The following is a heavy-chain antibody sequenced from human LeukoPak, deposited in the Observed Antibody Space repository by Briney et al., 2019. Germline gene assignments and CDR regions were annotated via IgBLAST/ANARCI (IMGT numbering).Heavy chain of an antibody. CDR2: SYYSGST. CDR3: ARDKYDCSSTSCAGRYYYGMDV. CDR1: GGSISSYY. D-gene: IGHD2-2*01. Sequence: SETLSLTCTVSGGSISSYYWSWIRQPPGKGLERMWYSYYSGSTNYNHSLKSRVTISVDTSKNQFSLKLSSVTAADTAVYSCARDKYDCSSTSCAGRYYYGMDVWGQGTTVAVSS. V-gene: IGHV4-59*01. J-gene: IGHJ6*02.